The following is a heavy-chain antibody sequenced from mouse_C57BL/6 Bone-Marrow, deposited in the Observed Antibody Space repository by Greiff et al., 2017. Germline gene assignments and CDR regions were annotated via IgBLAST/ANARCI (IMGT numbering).Heavy chain of an antibody. CDR1: GFNIKDDY. J-gene: IGHJ4*01. CDR2: IDPENGDT. CDR3: TTDGCYAMDY. Sequence: EVQLQQSGAELVRPGASVKLSCTASGFNIKDDYMHWVKQRPEPGLEWIGWIDPENGDTEYASKFQGKATITADTSSNTAYLQLSSLNSEDTAVYYCTTDGCYAMDYWGQGTSVTVSS. D-gene: IGHD2-3*01. V-gene: IGHV14-4*01.